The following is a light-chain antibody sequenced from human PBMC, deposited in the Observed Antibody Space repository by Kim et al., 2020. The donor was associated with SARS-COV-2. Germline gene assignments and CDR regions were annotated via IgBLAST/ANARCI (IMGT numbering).Light chain of an antibody. J-gene: IGLJ2*01. CDR1: SRRRYD. Sequence: SSELTQDPAVSVALGQTVRFTCQGDSRRRYDASWYQQKPGQAPILVIYGKNNRPSGIPDRFSASSSGNTASLTITGAQAEEEADYYCQSRDSNNKVVFGGGTKLTVL. CDR2: GKN. CDR3: QSRDSNNKVV. V-gene: IGLV3-19*01.